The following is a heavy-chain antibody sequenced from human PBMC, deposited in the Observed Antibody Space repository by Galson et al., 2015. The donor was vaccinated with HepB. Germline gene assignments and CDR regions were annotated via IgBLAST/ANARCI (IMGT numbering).Heavy chain of an antibody. CDR3: ARGEGTPTPEDY. CDR2: IYYSGST. CDR1: GGSISSGGYY. D-gene: IGHD1-14*01. V-gene: IGHV4-31*03. J-gene: IGHJ4*02. Sequence: LSLTCTVSGGSISSGGYYWSWIRQHPGKGLEWIGYIYYSGSTYYNPSLKSRVTISVDTSKNQFSLKLSSVTAADTAVYYCARGEGTPTPEDYWGQGTLVTVSS.